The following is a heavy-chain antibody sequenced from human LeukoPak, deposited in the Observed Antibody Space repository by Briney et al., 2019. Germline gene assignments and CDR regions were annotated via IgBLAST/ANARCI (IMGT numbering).Heavy chain of an antibody. CDR3: ARGHYYGSGN. V-gene: IGHV4-34*01. J-gene: IGHJ4*02. CDR1: GGSFSGYY. Sequence: SETLSLTCAVYGGSFSGYYWSWIRQPPGKGLEWIGEINHSGSTNYNPSLKSRVTISVDTSKNQFSLKLNSVTAADTAVYYCARGHYYGSGNWGQGTLVTVSS. D-gene: IGHD3-10*01. CDR2: INHSGST.